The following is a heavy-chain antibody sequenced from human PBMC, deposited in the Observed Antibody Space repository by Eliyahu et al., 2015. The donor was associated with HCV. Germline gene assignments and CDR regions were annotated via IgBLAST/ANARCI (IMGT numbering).Heavy chain of an antibody. J-gene: IGHJ4*02. Sequence: QVQLVQSGAEVKKPGSSXKVSCKXSGGTFSSYTISWVRQAPGKGLEWMGRIIPILGIANYAQKFQGRVTITADKSTSTAYMELSSLRSEDTAVYYCARERYTVVLDYWGQGTLVTVSS. V-gene: IGHV1-69*08. D-gene: IGHD4-23*01. CDR1: GGTFSSYT. CDR2: IIPILGIA. CDR3: ARERYTVVLDY.